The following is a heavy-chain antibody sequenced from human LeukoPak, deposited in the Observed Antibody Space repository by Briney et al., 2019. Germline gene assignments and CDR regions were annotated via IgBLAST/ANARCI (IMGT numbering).Heavy chain of an antibody. CDR2: IFYSGIL. Sequence: PSETLSLTCTVSGGSISSSSYYWGWVRQPPGSGLEWIGCIFYSGILYYSPSLKSRVTISVDTSKNQFSLKLTSVTAADTAVYYCARAPIAVAGAGHEYFDYWGQGTLVTVSS. V-gene: IGHV4-39*01. D-gene: IGHD6-19*01. CDR3: ARAPIAVAGAGHEYFDY. J-gene: IGHJ4*02. CDR1: GGSISSSSYY.